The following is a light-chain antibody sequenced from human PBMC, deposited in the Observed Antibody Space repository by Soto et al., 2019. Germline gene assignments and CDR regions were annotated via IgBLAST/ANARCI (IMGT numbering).Light chain of an antibody. Sequence: DIQMTQSPSSLSASVGDRVTITCRASQSISTYLNWYQQKPGKAPKLLILVASTLPSGVPSRFSGSGSGTDFTLTISSLQPEDFATYYCQQSYSNTQTFDQGTKVEIK. CDR2: VAS. J-gene: IGKJ1*01. V-gene: IGKV1-39*01. CDR3: QQSYSNTQT. CDR1: QSISTY.